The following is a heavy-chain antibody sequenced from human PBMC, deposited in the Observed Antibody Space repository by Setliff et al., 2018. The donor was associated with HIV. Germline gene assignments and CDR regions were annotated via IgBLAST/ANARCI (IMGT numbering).Heavy chain of an antibody. J-gene: IGHJ4*02. V-gene: IGHV3-48*01. CDR1: GFTFSDCS. Sequence: PGGSLRLSCAASGFTFSDCSMNWVRQAPGKGLEWVSYISSSSSTIYYADSVKGRFTISRDNAKNSLYLQMNSLRPEDTAVYYCARDSPLSHFDYWGQGILVTVSS. CDR2: ISSSSSTI. CDR3: ARDSPLSHFDY.